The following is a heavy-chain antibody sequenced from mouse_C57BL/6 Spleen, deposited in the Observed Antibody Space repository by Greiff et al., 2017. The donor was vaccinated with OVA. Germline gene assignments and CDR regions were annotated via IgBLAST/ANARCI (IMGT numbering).Heavy chain of an antibody. CDR3: ARSNDGYDYFDY. CDR1: GYSFTSYY. J-gene: IGHJ2*01. D-gene: IGHD2-3*01. V-gene: IGHV1-66*01. CDR2: IYPGRGNI. Sequence: QVHVKQSGPELVKPGASVKLSCKASGYSFTSYYIHWVKQRPGQGLEWIGWIYPGRGNIKYNEKFKGKATLTADTSASTAYMQLSSLTSEDSAVYYCARSNDGYDYFDYWGQGTTLTVSS.